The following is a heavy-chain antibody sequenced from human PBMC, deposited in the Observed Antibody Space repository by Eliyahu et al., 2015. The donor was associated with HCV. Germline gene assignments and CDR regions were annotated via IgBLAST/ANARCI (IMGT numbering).Heavy chain of an antibody. CDR2: IWYDGSNK. J-gene: IGHJ4*02. V-gene: IGHV3-33*01. CDR3: ARDESGSQYYFDY. D-gene: IGHD1-26*01. CDR1: GFXFSSYG. Sequence: QVQLVESGGGVVQPGRSLRLSCAASGFXFSSYGMHWVRQAPGKGLEWVAVIWYDGSNKYYADSVKGRFTISRDNSKNTLYLQMNSLRAEDTAVYYCARDESGSQYYFDYWGQGTLVTVSS.